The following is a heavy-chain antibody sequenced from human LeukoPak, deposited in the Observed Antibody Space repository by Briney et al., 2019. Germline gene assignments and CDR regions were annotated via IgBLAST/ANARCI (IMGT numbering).Heavy chain of an antibody. CDR1: GFTVTDNY. CDR2: IYGGGDT. Sequence: PGGSLRLSCAASGFTVTDNYMNWVRQSSGKGLEWVSVIYGGGDTNYADSVKGRFIISRDTSKNTVYLQMNSLRAEDTALYYCAKGGRWLQLADYWGQGTLVTVSS. CDR3: AKGGRWLQLADY. D-gene: IGHD5-24*01. J-gene: IGHJ4*02. V-gene: IGHV3-53*05.